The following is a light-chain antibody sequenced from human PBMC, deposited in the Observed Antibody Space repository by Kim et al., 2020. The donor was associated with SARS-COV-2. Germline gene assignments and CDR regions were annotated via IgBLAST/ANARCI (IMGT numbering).Light chain of an antibody. J-gene: IGKJ1*01. V-gene: IGKV1-27*01. CDR3: PHCDHAPWT. Sequence: DIQMTQSPPSLSASVGDRVTITCRASQDISNYLAWFQLKPGKAPQLLIYAASALQPGVPSRFSGSGSGTDFTHTVTSLQPADVSTFYCPHCDHAPWTLGEGTKRDIK. CDR2: AAS. CDR1: QDISNY.